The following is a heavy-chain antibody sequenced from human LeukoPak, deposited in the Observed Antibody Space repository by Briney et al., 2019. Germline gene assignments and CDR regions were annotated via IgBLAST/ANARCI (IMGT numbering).Heavy chain of an antibody. V-gene: IGHV1-2*02. CDR1: GYTFTGYY. CDR3: PRDLLMYYSGSGEST. J-gene: IGHJ5*02. D-gene: IGHD3-10*01. Sequence: VASVKVSCKASGYTFTGYYIHWVRQAPGQGPEWMGWINPHSGATNYAQNFQGRVTMTRDTSISTAYMELSSLTSDDTAMYYCPRDLLMYYSGSGESTWGQGTQVTVSS. CDR2: INPHSGAT.